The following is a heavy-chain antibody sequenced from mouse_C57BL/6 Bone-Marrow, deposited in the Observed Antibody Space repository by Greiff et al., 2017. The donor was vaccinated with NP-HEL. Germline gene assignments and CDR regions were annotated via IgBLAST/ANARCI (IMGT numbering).Heavy chain of an antibody. Sequence: VQLQESGAELARPGASVKMSCKASGYTFTSYTMHWVKQRPGQGLEWIGYINPSSGYTKYNQKFKDKATLTADKSSSTAYMQLSSLTSEDSAVYYCARIYYGNYGAWFAYWGQGTLVTVSA. CDR2: INPSSGYT. V-gene: IGHV1-4*01. CDR1: GYTFTSYT. CDR3: ARIYYGNYGAWFAY. J-gene: IGHJ3*01. D-gene: IGHD2-1*01.